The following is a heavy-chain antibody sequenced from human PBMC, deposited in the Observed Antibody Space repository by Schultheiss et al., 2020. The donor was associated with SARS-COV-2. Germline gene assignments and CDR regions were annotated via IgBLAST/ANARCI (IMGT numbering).Heavy chain of an antibody. CDR3: ARGPDELELRGQGDY. Sequence: VKVSCKASGYTFTSYYMHWVRQAPGQGLEWMGIINPNSGGTNYAQKFQGRVTMTRDTSISTAYMELSRLRSDDTAVYYCARGPDELELRGQGDYWGQGTLVTVSS. D-gene: IGHD1-7*01. J-gene: IGHJ4*02. V-gene: IGHV1-2*02. CDR1: GYTFTSYY. CDR2: INPNSGGT.